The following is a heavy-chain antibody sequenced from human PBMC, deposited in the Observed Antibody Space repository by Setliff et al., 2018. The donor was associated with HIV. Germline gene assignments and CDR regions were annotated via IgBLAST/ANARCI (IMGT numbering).Heavy chain of an antibody. Sequence: SETLSLTCSVSGGSLNRYYWSWIRQTPGKALEWIGYIYYSGSTNYNPSFKSRVTISVDRSKSQFSLKLSSVTAADTATYYCASPYITIFGIVTLDAFDIWGQGTMVTVSS. D-gene: IGHD3-3*01. CDR2: IYYSGST. J-gene: IGHJ3*02. CDR3: ASPYITIFGIVTLDAFDI. CDR1: GGSLNRYY. V-gene: IGHV4-59*08.